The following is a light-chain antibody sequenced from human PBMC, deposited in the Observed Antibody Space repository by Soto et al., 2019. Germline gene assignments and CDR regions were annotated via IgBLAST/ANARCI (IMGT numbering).Light chain of an antibody. V-gene: IGLV2-14*03. CDR3: SSYTSTSTLDV. Sequence: QSSLTQPASVSGSPGQSITISCTGTSSDIGGYNYASWYQQLPGKVPKLIIYDVSNRPSGVSDRFSGSKSGNAASLTISGLQAEDEADYYCSSYTSTSTLDVFGTGTKLTVL. J-gene: IGLJ1*01. CDR1: SSDIGGYNY. CDR2: DVS.